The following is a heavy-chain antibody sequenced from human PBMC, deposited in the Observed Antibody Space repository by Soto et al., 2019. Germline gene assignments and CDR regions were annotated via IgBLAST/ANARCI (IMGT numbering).Heavy chain of an antibody. Sequence: GASVKVSCKAPGATFSSYAISWVRQAPGQGLEWMGGIIPILGTANYAQKFQGRVTITADESTSTAYMELSSLRSEDTAVYYCARDDLDYCSSTSCPYGMDVWGQGTTVTVSS. CDR3: ARDDLDYCSSTSCPYGMDV. CDR1: GATFSSYA. V-gene: IGHV1-69*13. CDR2: IIPILGTA. D-gene: IGHD2-2*01. J-gene: IGHJ6*02.